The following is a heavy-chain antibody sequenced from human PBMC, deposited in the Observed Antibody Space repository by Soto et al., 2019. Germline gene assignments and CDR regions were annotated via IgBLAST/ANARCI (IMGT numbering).Heavy chain of an antibody. V-gene: IGHV1-69*13. Sequence: GASVKVSCKASGYSFTDYHIHWVRQAPGQGLEWLGGIIPVFGTTNYAEKFQGRVTITADESTNTAYMELSSLRSGDTAMYYCARGGSPYVWFNEFWGQGTLVTVSS. D-gene: IGHD3-16*01. CDR3: ARGGSPYVWFNEF. CDR2: IIPVFGTT. CDR1: GYSFTDYH. J-gene: IGHJ4*02.